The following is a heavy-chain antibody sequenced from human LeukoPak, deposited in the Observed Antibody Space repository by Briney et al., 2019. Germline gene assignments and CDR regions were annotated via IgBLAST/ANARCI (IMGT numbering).Heavy chain of an antibody. CDR3: ASGSMVRGVIIRLFDY. CDR1: GFTFSLYG. D-gene: IGHD3-10*01. CDR2: ISYDGSNK. J-gene: IGHJ4*02. Sequence: PGGPLRLSCAASGFTFSLYGIHWVRQAPGKGLEWVAVISYDGSNKYYADSVRGRFTISRDNSKNTLYLQMNSLRAEDTAVYYCASGSMVRGVIIRLFDYWGQGTLVTVSS. V-gene: IGHV3-30*03.